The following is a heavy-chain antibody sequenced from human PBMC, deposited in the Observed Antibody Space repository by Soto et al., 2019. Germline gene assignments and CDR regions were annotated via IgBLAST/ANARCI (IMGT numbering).Heavy chain of an antibody. CDR1: GYTFTSYG. CDR3: ARDQYCRGGRCPNWFDP. V-gene: IGHV1-18*01. J-gene: IGHJ5*02. Sequence: QVQLVQSGAEVKKPGASVKVSCKASGYTFTSYGISWVRQAPGQGLEWMGWISAYNGNTNYAQKLQGRVTMTTDTSAITAYMELRRLSSDDTAVYYCARDQYCRGGRCPNWFDPWGQGTLVTVSS. CDR2: ISAYNGNT. D-gene: IGHD2-15*01.